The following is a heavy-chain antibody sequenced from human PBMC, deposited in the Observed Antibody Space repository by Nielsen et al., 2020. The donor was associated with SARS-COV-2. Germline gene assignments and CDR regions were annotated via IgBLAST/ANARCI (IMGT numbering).Heavy chain of an antibody. J-gene: IGHJ3*02. V-gene: IGHV4-61*01. CDR1: GGSVSSGSYY. D-gene: IGHD5-18*01. CDR2: IYYSGST. CDR3: ARDSWGGYSYGYSLAFDI. Sequence: SETLSLTCTVSGGSVSSGSYYWSWIRQPPGKGLEWIGYIYYSGSTNYNPSLKSRVTISVDTSKNQFSLKLSSVTAADTAVYYCARDSWGGYSYGYSLAFDIWGQGTMVTVSS.